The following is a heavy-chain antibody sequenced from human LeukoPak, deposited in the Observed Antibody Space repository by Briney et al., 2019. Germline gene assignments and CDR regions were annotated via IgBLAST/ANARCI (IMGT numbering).Heavy chain of an antibody. V-gene: IGHV3-7*01. Sequence: GGSLRLSCAASGFTFSSYWMSWVRQAPGKGLEWVANIKQDGSEKYYVDSVKGRFTVSRDNAKNSLYLQMNSLRAEDTAVYYCARAHITYDSSGYYYVDWFDPWGQGTLVTVSS. CDR3: ARAHITYDSSGYYYVDWFDP. CDR1: GFTFSSYW. D-gene: IGHD3-22*01. CDR2: IKQDGSEK. J-gene: IGHJ5*02.